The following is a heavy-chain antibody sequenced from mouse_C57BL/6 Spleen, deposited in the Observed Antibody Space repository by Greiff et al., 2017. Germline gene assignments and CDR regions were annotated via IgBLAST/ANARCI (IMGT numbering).Heavy chain of an antibody. CDR1: GFTFSDYG. Sequence: EVQVVESGGGLVKPGGSLKLSCAASGFTFSDYGMHWVRQAPEKGLEWVAYISSGSSTIYYADTVKGRFTISRDNAKNTLFLQMTSLRSEDTAMYYCAREGSSSYYYAMDYWGQGTSGTVSS. D-gene: IGHD1-1*01. J-gene: IGHJ4*01. CDR2: ISSGSSTI. V-gene: IGHV5-17*01. CDR3: AREGSSSYYYAMDY.